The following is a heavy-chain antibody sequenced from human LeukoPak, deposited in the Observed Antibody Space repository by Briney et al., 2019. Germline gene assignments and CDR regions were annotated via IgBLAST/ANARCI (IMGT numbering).Heavy chain of an antibody. Sequence: RGSLRLSCAASGFSFSAYWMTWVRQAPGTGLEWVANINPAGSETYYVDPVKGRFSISRDNAKNLVYLQMNSLRAEDTAVYHCARFGYVAAVDVWGQGTPVTVSS. CDR3: ARFGYVAAVDV. V-gene: IGHV3-7*01. CDR1: GFSFSAYW. J-gene: IGHJ4*02. D-gene: IGHD2-15*01. CDR2: INPAGSET.